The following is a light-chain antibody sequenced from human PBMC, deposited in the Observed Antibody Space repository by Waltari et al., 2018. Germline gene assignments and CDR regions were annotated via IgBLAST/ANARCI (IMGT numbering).Light chain of an antibody. CDR1: RPNLGVND. V-gene: IGLV1-44*01. CDR2: SNL. Sequence: QSALTQRPSLAGTPGQGVTIPCSGARPNLGVNDGDWYQQFPGTAPKLLLYSNLRRPSGVPERFSGSKSGISASLAISGLQSEDEADYYCATWDDKLNGVLFGGGTKLTVL. CDR3: ATWDDKLNGVL. J-gene: IGLJ3*02.